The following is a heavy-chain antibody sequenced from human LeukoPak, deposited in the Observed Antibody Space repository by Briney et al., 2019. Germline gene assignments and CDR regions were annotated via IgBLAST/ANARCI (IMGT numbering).Heavy chain of an antibody. CDR3: ATHGGDGSNSASFGY. CDR2: IYTSGST. V-gene: IGHV4-4*07. CDR1: GGSISSYY. D-gene: IGHD5-24*01. Sequence: SETLPLTCTVSGGSISSYYWSWIRQPAGKGLEWIGRIYTSGSTNYNPSLKSRVTMSVDTSKNQFSLKLSSVTAADTAVYYCATHGGDGSNSASFGYWGQGTLVTVSS. J-gene: IGHJ4*02.